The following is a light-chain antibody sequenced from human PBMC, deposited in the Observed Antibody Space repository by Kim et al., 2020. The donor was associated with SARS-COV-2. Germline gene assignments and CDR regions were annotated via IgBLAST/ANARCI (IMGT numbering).Light chain of an antibody. CDR3: QQYSSSRRT. CDR2: GAS. Sequence: EIVLTQSPDTLSLSPGEGATLSCRASQSISSSYLAWYQQKPGQAPRLLIYGASSRATGIPDRFSGSGSGTDFTLTISRLESEDFAVYYCQQYSSSRRTFGQGTKVDIK. V-gene: IGKV3-20*01. J-gene: IGKJ1*01. CDR1: QSISSSY.